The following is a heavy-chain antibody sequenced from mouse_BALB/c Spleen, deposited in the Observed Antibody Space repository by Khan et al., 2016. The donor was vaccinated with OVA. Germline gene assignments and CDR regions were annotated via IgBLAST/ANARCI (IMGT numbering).Heavy chain of an antibody. CDR2: ISYSGST. Sequence: EVQLQESGPGLVKPSQSLSLTCTVTGYSITSDYAWDWIRQFPGNKLEWMGYISYSGSTAYNPSLKSRISLTRDTSKNQVFLQLNSVTTEDTATXYCASIILYDYVSNCEGYCFDYWGQGTTLTVSS. D-gene: IGHD1-1*02. V-gene: IGHV3-2*02. CDR3: ASIILYDYVSNCEGYCFDY. J-gene: IGHJ2*01. CDR1: GYSITSDYA.